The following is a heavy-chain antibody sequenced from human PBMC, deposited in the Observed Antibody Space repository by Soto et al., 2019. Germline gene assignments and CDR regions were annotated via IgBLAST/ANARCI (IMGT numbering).Heavy chain of an antibody. CDR3: ARLGFPGAIYFDS. V-gene: IGHV5-51*01. J-gene: IGHJ4*02. CDR2: IYPGDSET. Sequence: GESLQISCKGSGYNFTTFWIGWVRQVPGKGLEWMGIIYPGDSETKYSPDFEGQVTISADRSTNTAYLQWRSLRASDTAMYYCARLGFPGAIYFDSWGLGTLVTVSS. CDR1: GYNFTTFW.